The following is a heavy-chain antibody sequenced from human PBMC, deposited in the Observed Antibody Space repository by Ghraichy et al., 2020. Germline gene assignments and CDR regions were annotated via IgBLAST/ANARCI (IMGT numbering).Heavy chain of an antibody. V-gene: IGHV3-23*01. CDR2: ISGSGGST. Sequence: GGSLRLSCAASGFTFSSYAMSWVRQAPGKGLEWVSAISGSGGSTYYADSVKGRFTISRDNSKNTLYLQMNSLRAEDTAVYYCTKVRLSLAAAGLLNDFQHWGQGTLVTVSS. CDR3: TKVRLSLAAAGLLNDFQH. J-gene: IGHJ1*01. D-gene: IGHD6-13*01. CDR1: GFTFSSYA.